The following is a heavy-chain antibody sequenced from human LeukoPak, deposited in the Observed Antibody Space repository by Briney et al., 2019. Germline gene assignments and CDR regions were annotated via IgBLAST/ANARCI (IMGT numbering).Heavy chain of an antibody. Sequence: GGSLRLSCAASGFTFSSYSMNWVRQAPGKGLEWVSSISSSSSYIYYADSVKGRFTISRDNAKNSLYLQMNSLRAEDTAVYYCARDRAGIAVAGRDYWGQGTLVTVSS. J-gene: IGHJ4*02. V-gene: IGHV3-21*01. CDR2: ISSSSSYI. CDR3: ARDRAGIAVAGRDY. CDR1: GFTFSSYS. D-gene: IGHD6-19*01.